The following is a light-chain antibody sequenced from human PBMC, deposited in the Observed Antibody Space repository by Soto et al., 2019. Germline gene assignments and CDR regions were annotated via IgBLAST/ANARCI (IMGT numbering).Light chain of an antibody. V-gene: IGKV3-20*01. Sequence: EVLCIQSPSTLSLSPGERATLSCRASQSVSNNYLAWYQQKPGQAPRLLIYGASNRATGIPDRFSGSGSGTDFTLTISRLEPEDFAVYYCQQYGSSGTFGQRTMVDI. CDR2: GAS. CDR1: QSVSNNY. CDR3: QQYGSSGT. J-gene: IGKJ2*02.